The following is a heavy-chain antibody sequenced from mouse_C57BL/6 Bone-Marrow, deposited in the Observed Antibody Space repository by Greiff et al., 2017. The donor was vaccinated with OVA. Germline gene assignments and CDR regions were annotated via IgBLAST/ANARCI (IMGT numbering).Heavy chain of an antibody. CDR1: GYTFTSYG. CDR3: ARSIYGNTWFAY. J-gene: IGHJ3*01. CDR2: IYPRSGNT. D-gene: IGHD2-1*01. V-gene: IGHV1-81*01. Sequence: QVQLQQSGAELARPGASVKLSCKASGYTFTSYGISWVKQRTGQGLEWIGEIYPRSGNTYYNEKFKGKATLTADKSSSTAYMELRSLTSEDSAVYFCARSIYGNTWFAYWGQGTLVTVSA.